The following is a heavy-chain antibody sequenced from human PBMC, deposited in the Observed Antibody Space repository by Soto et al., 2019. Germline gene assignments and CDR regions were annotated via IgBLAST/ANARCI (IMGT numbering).Heavy chain of an antibody. CDR3: ARGRIVVVPAAKRNWFDP. D-gene: IGHD2-2*01. V-gene: IGHV4-34*01. J-gene: IGHJ5*02. Sequence: QVQLQQWGAGLLKPSETLSLTCAVYGGSFSGYYWSWIRQPPGKGLEWIGEINHSGSTNYNPSLKSRVTISVDQSKNQFSLKLSSVTAADTAVYYCARGRIVVVPAAKRNWFDPWGQGTLVTVSS. CDR1: GGSFSGYY. CDR2: INHSGST.